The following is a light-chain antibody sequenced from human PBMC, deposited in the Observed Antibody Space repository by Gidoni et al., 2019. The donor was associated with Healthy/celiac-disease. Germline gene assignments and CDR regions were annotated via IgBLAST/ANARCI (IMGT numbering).Light chain of an antibody. J-gene: IGKJ1*01. CDR1: QSVSSSY. Sequence: EIVLTQSPGTLSLSPGERATLSCRASQSVSSSYLACYQQKPGQAPRLLSYGASSRATGIPDRFSGSGSGTDFTLTISRLDPEDFAVYYCQQYGSSHWTFGHGTKVEIQ. CDR2: GAS. V-gene: IGKV3-20*01. CDR3: QQYGSSHWT.